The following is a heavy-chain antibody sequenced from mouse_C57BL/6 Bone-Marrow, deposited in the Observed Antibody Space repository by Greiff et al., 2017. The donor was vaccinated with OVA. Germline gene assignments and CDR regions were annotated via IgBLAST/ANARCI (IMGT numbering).Heavy chain of an antibody. CDR1: GFTFSDYY. CDR2: INYDGSST. D-gene: IGHD4-1*01. CDR3: ARVNWSWFAY. J-gene: IGHJ3*01. V-gene: IGHV5-16*01. Sequence: EVKLMESEGGLVQPGSSMKLSCTASGFTFSDYYMAWVRQVPEKGLEWVANINYDGSSTYYLDSLKSRFIISRDNAKNILYLQMSSLKSEDTATDYCARVNWSWFAYWGQGTLVTVSA.